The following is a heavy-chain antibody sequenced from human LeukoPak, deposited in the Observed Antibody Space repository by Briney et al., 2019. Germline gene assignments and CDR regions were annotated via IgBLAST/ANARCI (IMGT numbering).Heavy chain of an antibody. J-gene: IGHJ6*02. CDR2: IIPIFGTA. V-gene: IGHV1-69*13. Sequence: SVNVSCKASGGTFSSYAISWVRQAPGQGLEWMGGIIPIFGTANYAQKFQGRVTITADESTSTAYMELNSLKSEDTAVYYCARDENYYDSSGYRLYYGMDVWGQGTTVTVSS. CDR3: ARDENYYDSSGYRLYYGMDV. CDR1: GGTFSSYA. D-gene: IGHD3-22*01.